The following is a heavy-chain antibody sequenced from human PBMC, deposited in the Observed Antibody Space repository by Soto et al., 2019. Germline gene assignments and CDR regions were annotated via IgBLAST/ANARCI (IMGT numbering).Heavy chain of an antibody. CDR2: IGSAHDP. J-gene: IGHJ6*02. Sequence: PGGSLRLSCAASGFTFSTYDMHWVRQVPGKGLEWVSAIGSAHDPYYLGSVKGRFSISRENAKNSLYLQMNSLTTGDTAVYYCARAYLGRLPRRADYCYALDVWGQGTTVTVSS. D-gene: IGHD1-26*01. CDR1: GFTFSTYD. CDR3: ARAYLGRLPRRADYCYALDV. V-gene: IGHV3-13*05.